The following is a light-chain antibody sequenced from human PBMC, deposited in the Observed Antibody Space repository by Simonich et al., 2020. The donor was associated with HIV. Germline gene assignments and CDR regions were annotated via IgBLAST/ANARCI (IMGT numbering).Light chain of an antibody. CDR2: DVT. CDR3: CSYAGSYTWV. CDR1: SSDFGGYDY. Sequence: QSALTQPASVSGSPGQSITISCTGTSSDFGGYDYVSWYQQHPGKAPKLMIYDVTKRPSGGPDRFSGSKSGNTASLTSSGLQAEDEADYYCCSYAGSYTWVFGGGTKLTIL. J-gene: IGLJ3*02. V-gene: IGLV2-11*01.